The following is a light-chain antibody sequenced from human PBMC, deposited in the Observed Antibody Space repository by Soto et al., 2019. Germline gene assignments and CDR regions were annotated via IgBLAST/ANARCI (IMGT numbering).Light chain of an antibody. Sequence: EIVLTQSPATLSLSPGARAPLSCRASQSVSSTSLAWCQQKPGLAPRLLIYGASSRATGIPDRFSGSGSGTDFTLTISRLEPEDFAVYYCHQYGVSLLTFGGGTKVDIK. CDR3: HQYGVSLLT. CDR1: QSVSSTS. J-gene: IGKJ4*01. CDR2: GAS. V-gene: IGKV3-20*01.